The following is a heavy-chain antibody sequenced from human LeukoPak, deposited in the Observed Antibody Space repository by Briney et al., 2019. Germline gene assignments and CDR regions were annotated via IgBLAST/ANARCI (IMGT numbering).Heavy chain of an antibody. CDR1: GGSISSYY. CDR2: IYYSGST. D-gene: IGHD7-27*01. V-gene: IGHV4-59*01. CDR3: AREGGETRYLDY. J-gene: IGHJ4*02. Sequence: PSETLSLTCTVSGGSISSYYWSWIRQPPGKGLEWIGYIYYSGSTNYNPSLKSRVTISVDTSKNQFSLKLSSVTAADTAVYYCAREGGETRYLDYWGQGTLVTVSS.